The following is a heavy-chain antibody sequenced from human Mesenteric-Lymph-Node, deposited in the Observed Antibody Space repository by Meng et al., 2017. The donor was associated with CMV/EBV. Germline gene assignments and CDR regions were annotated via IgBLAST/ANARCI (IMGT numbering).Heavy chain of an antibody. Sequence: AGYSFNDYYMHWVRQAPGQGLESMGWVNTKSGGTNYAQKFHGRLTMTRDTSISTAYMELSSLRSDDTAVYYCASGGPTVSGLAVDHWGQGTLVTVSS. CDR2: VNTKSGGT. CDR3: ASGGPTVSGLAVDH. V-gene: IGHV1-2*02. CDR1: GYSFNDYY. D-gene: IGHD4-11*01. J-gene: IGHJ4*02.